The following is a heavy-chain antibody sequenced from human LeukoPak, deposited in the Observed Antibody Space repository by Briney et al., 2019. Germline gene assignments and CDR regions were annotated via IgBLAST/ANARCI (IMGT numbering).Heavy chain of an antibody. D-gene: IGHD1-1*01. Sequence: GGSLRLSCAVSGFTFSSYWMSWVRQAPGRGLEWVANIKQDGNEEYYVDSVKGRFTISRDNAKNSLYLQMNSLRAEDTAVYYCTSGENWKTTFDFWGQGTLVTVSS. V-gene: IGHV3-7*01. J-gene: IGHJ4*02. CDR1: GFTFSSYW. CDR2: IKQDGNEE. CDR3: TSGENWKTTFDF.